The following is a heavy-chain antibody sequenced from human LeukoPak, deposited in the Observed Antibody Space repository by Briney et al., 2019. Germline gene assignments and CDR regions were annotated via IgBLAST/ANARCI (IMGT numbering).Heavy chain of an antibody. CDR1: GGSISSYY. Sequence: SSETLSLTCTVSGGSISSYYWSWIRQPAGKGLEWIGRIYTSGSTNYNPSLKSRVTMSVDTSKNQFSLKLSSVTAADTAVHYCAREDSSGWYSLLYNWLDPWGQGTLVTVSS. CDR2: IYTSGST. CDR3: AREDSSGWYSLLYNWLDP. D-gene: IGHD6-19*01. J-gene: IGHJ5*02. V-gene: IGHV4-4*07.